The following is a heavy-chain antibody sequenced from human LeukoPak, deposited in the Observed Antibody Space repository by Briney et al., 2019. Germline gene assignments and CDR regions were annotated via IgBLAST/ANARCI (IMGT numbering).Heavy chain of an antibody. CDR3: ARHYVGGSSSYYDY. V-gene: IGHV4-4*02. J-gene: IGHJ4*02. CDR1: GGSISSSNW. Sequence: SGTLSLTCAVSGGSISSSNWWSWVRQPPGKGLEWIGEIYHSGSTNYNPSLKSRVTISLDKSQNQFSLKLSSVTAADTAVYYCARHYVGGSSSYYDYWGQGTLVTVSS. D-gene: IGHD6-6*01. CDR2: IYHSGST.